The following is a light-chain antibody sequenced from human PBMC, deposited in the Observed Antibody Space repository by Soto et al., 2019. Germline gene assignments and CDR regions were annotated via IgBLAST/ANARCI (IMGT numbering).Light chain of an antibody. J-gene: IGKJ1*01. CDR2: GAS. CDR3: QQYCCSPRT. Sequence: EIVMTQSPATLSVSPGERATLSCRASQSISNNLAWYQQTPGQAPRLLFFGASIRATGIPDRFSGSGSGTDFTLTISRLEPEDFAVYYCQQYCCSPRTFGHGTKVDIK. CDR1: QSISNN. V-gene: IGKV3-20*01.